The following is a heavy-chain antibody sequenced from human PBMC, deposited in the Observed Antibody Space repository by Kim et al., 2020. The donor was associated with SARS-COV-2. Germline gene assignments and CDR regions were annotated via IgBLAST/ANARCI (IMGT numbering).Heavy chain of an antibody. CDR1: GYTFTSYA. CDR3: ARDRVHRESIAVAGMGMDY. J-gene: IGHJ4*02. Sequence: ASVKVSCKASGYTFTSYAMHWVRQAPGQRLEWMGWINAGNGNTKYSQKFQGRVTITRDTSASTAYMELSSLRSEDTAVYYCARDRVHRESIAVAGMGMDYWGQGTLVTVSS. D-gene: IGHD6-19*01. V-gene: IGHV1-3*01. CDR2: INAGNGNT.